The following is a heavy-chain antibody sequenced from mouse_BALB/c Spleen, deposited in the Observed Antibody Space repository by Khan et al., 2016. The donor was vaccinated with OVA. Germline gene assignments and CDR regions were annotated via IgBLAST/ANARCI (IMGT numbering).Heavy chain of an antibody. CDR1: GYSITSGYY. CDR2: KVYDGTN. J-gene: IGHJ3*01. D-gene: IGHD1-1*02. Sequence: VQLKESGPGLVKPSQSLSLTCSVTGYSITSGYYWNWLRHFPGNKLEWMGYKVYDGTNNYTPSLKNRISITRDTSKNQFFLQLNSVTTEDTATYTGVRGGRWCTKWGQGTMVTVSA. CDR3: VRGGRWCTK. V-gene: IGHV3-6*02.